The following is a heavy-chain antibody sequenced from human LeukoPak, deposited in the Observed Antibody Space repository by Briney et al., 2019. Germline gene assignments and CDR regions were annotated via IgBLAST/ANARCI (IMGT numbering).Heavy chain of an antibody. CDR1: GYTFTGYY. D-gene: IGHD2-2*01. Sequence: GASVKVSCKASGYTFTGYYMHWVRQAPGQGLEWMGWINPNSGGTNYAQKFQGRVTMTRDTSISTAYMELSRLRSDDTAVYYCARARVGYCSSTSCWGPYYFDNWGQGTLVTVSS. CDR2: INPNSGGT. V-gene: IGHV1-2*02. CDR3: ARARVGYCSSTSCWGPYYFDN. J-gene: IGHJ4*02.